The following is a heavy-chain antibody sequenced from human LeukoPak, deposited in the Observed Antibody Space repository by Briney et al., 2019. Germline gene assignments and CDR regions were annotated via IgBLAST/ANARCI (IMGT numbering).Heavy chain of an antibody. V-gene: IGHV4-34*01. Sequence: SETLSLTCAVYGGSFSGYYWSWIRQPPGKGLEWIGEINHSGSTNYNPSLKSRVTLSVDTSKNQFSLKLSSVTAADTAVYYCARSSSSGWGFRFDPWGQGTLVTVSS. D-gene: IGHD6-19*01. J-gene: IGHJ5*02. CDR1: GGSFSGYY. CDR3: ARSSSSGWGFRFDP. CDR2: INHSGST.